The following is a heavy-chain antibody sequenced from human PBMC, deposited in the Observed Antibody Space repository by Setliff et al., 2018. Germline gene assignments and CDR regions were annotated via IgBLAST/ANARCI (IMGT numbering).Heavy chain of an antibody. J-gene: IGHJ5*02. CDR2: INHSGST. D-gene: IGHD3-3*01. Sequence: SETLSLTCAVYGGSFSGYYWSWIRQPPGKGLEWIGGINHSGSTKYNPSLKSRVTISVDTSKNQFSVKLSSVTAADTAVYYCARGLVTIFGVVIMSPPWFDPWGQGTLVTVSS. CDR3: ARGLVTIFGVVIMSPPWFDP. V-gene: IGHV4-34*01. CDR1: GGSFSGYY.